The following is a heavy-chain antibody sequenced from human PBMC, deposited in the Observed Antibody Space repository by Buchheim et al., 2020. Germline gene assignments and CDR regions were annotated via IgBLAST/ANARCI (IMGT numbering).Heavy chain of an antibody. J-gene: IGHJ6*02. Sequence: QLQLQESGPGLVKPSETLSLTCTVSGGSISSSSYYWGWIRQPPGKGLEWIGSIYYSGSTYYNPSLKSRVTISVDTSKNQFSLKLSSVTAADTAVYYCARLGDFWSGYSPNDDYYYYYGMDVWGQGTT. CDR3: ARLGDFWSGYSPNDDYYYYYGMDV. D-gene: IGHD3-3*01. V-gene: IGHV4-39*01. CDR2: IYYSGST. CDR1: GGSISSSSYY.